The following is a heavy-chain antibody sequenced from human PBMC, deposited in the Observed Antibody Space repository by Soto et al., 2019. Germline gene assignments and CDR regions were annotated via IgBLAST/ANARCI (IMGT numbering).Heavy chain of an antibody. CDR3: ATAYSSGWAFDN. V-gene: IGHV1-3*01. D-gene: IGHD6-25*01. CDR1: GYTFTSYA. J-gene: IGHJ4*02. CDR2: INGGNGDT. Sequence: QVQLVQSGAEVKKPGASVKVSCKASGYTFTSYAIHWVRQAPGQRLEWMGWINGGNGDTKYSEEFQGRVTITRDTSASTAYMELRTLRPEDTAVYYCATAYSSGWAFDNWGQGTLVTVSS.